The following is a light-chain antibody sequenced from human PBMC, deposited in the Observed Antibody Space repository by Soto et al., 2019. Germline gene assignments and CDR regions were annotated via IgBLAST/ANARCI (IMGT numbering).Light chain of an antibody. CDR2: GAS. Sequence: EIVLTQSPGTLSLSPGERATLSCRASQSVSSSYLAWYQQKPGQAPRLLIYGASSRATGIPDRFSGSGSGKDFTLTITRLEPEDFAFYYGQQYGSSPWTFGQETKVEIK. J-gene: IGKJ1*01. CDR3: QQYGSSPWT. CDR1: QSVSSSY. V-gene: IGKV3-20*01.